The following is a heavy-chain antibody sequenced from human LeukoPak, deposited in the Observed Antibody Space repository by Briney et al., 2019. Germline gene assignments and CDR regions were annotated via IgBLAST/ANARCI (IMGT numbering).Heavy chain of an antibody. CDR2: IWYDGSNK. V-gene: IGHV3-33*01. J-gene: IGHJ4*02. D-gene: IGHD3-22*01. CDR3: ARGVDYYENSGTIDY. Sequence: GKSLRLSCTASGFTFSDYGTHWVRQPPGKGLEWVAIIWYDGSNKKYEDSVKGRFTISRDNSKNTLYLQMNSLRAEDTAVYYCARGVDYYENSGTIDYWGQGTLVTVSS. CDR1: GFTFSDYG.